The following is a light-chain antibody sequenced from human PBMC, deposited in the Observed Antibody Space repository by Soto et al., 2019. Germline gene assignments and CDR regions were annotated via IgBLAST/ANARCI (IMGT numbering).Light chain of an antibody. Sequence: IQMTQSPSSLSASLGDRVTITCRASQSINNYLNWYQQEEGKAPKLLIYAATSLQSGVPSRFSGSGSGTEVTLTISSLQPGDFATYYCQQSYNSPYTFGLGTKLEIK. V-gene: IGKV1-39*01. CDR2: AAT. J-gene: IGKJ2*01. CDR3: QQSYNSPYT. CDR1: QSINNY.